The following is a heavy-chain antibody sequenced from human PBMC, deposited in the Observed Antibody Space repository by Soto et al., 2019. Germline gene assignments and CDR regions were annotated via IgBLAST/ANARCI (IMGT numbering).Heavy chain of an antibody. CDR2: INPKNGNT. CDR1: GYTFTSYE. D-gene: IGHD1-1*01. J-gene: IGHJ4*02. Sequence: QEPLVQSGAEVKKPGASVKVSCKASGYTFTSYEINWVRQATGQGLEWMGWINPKNGNTGYAQKFQGRVTMTRDTSISTAYMELSSLRSDDMAVYYCTKGQLRDWGQGTLVTVSP. CDR3: TKGQLRD. V-gene: IGHV1-8*01.